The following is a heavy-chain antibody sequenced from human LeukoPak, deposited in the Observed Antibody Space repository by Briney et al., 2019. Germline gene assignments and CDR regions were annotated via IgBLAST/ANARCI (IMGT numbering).Heavy chain of an antibody. CDR3: ARDVYYGGKTSAGVYYYYMDA. Sequence: GGSLRLSCAASGFTFSSYSMNWVRQAPGKGLEWVSSISSSSSYIYYADSVNRRFTISRDNAKNSLYLQVNSLRAEDTAVYYCARDVYYGGKTSAGVYYYYMDAWGKGTTVTVSS. V-gene: IGHV3-21*01. J-gene: IGHJ6*03. CDR2: ISSSSSYI. D-gene: IGHD4-23*01. CDR1: GFTFSSYS.